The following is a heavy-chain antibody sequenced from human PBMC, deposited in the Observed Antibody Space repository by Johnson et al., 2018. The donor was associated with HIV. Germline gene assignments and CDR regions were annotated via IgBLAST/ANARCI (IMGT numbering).Heavy chain of an antibody. CDR2: ISYDGSNK. V-gene: IGHV3-30-3*01. CDR3: ASGYGDYPPREAFDI. J-gene: IGHJ3*02. D-gene: IGHD4-17*01. CDR1: GFTFSSYA. Sequence: QVQLVESGGGVVQPGRSLRLSCAASGFTFSSYAMHWVRKAPGKGLEWVAVISYDGSNKYYAESVKGRFTISRDNSKNTLYLQMNSLRAEDTAGYYCASGYGDYPPREAFDIWGQGTMVTVSS.